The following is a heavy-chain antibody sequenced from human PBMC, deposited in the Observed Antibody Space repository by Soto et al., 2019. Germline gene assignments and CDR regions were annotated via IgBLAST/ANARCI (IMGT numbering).Heavy chain of an antibody. CDR1: GYTFTNYG. CDR2: STYSGNT. D-gene: IGHD3-22*01. V-gene: IGHV1-18*04. CDR3: ARVEDYFDSSGYAH. J-gene: IGHJ4*02. Sequence: GASVKVSCKASGYTFTNYGVTWMRQAPGQGLEWMGLSTYSGNTVYAQKFQGRVTMTTDTSTGTAYMELRSLRSDDTAVYYCARVEDYFDSSGYAHWGQGTLVTVSS.